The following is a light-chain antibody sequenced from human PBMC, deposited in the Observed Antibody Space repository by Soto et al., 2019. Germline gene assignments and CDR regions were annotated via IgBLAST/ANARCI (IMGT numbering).Light chain of an antibody. CDR2: AAT. Sequence: QSVLTQPASVSGSPGQSITISCTGTSSDVGGYNLVSWYQLRPGKAPKLIIYAATRRPSGVSNRFSGSKSGNTASLTISGLQAEDEADYYCSSYTSTSPPFYVFGTGTKVTVL. CDR3: SSYTSTSPPFYV. V-gene: IGLV2-14*02. J-gene: IGLJ1*01. CDR1: SSDVGGYNL.